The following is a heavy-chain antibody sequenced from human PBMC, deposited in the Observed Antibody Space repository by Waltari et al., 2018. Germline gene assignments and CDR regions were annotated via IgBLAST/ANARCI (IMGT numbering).Heavy chain of an antibody. D-gene: IGHD2-21*02. J-gene: IGHJ4*02. V-gene: IGHV1-46*01. CDR2: INPSGGST. CDR3: ARGEVVVTGYEGYFDY. Sequence: QVQLVQSGAEVKKPGASVKVSCKASGYTFTSYYMHWVRQAPGQGLEWMGIINPSGGSTSYAQKFQGRVTMTRDTSTSTVYMELSSLRSEDTAVYYCARGEVVVTGYEGYFDYWGQGTLVTVSS. CDR1: GYTFTSYY.